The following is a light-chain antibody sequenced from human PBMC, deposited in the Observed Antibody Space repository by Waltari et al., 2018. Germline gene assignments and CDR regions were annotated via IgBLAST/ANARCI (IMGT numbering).Light chain of an antibody. CDR3: AAWDDSLSGPV. CDR2: RND. CDR1: SSNIGSNY. Sequence: QSVLTQPPSASGTPGQRVNISCSGSSSNIGSNYVYWYQQLPGTAPTLLIYRNDQQPSGVPDRFSGSKSGTSASLAISGLRSEDEADYYCAAWDDSLSGPVFGGGTKLTVL. V-gene: IGLV1-47*01. J-gene: IGLJ2*01.